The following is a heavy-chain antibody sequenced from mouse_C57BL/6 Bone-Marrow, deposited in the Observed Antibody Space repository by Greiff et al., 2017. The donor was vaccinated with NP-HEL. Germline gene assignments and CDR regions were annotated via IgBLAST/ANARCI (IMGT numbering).Heavy chain of an antibody. D-gene: IGHD1-1*01. CDR1: GFTFSSYG. J-gene: IGHJ4*01. CDR3: ARQSYGSSYYYAMDY. V-gene: IGHV5-6*01. Sequence: EVQVVESGGDLVKPGGSLKLSCAASGFTFSSYGMSWVRQTPDKRLEWVATISSGGSYTYYPDSVKGRFTISRDNAKNTLYLQMSSLKSEDTAMYYCARQSYGSSYYYAMDYWGQGTSVTVSS. CDR2: ISSGGSYT.